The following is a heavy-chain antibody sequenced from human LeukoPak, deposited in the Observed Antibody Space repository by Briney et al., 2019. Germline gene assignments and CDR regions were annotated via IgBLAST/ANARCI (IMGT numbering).Heavy chain of an antibody. Sequence: KPSETLSLTCAVYGGSFSGYYWSWIRQPPGKGLEWIGEINHSGSTNYNPSLKSRATISVDTSKNQFSLKLSSVTAADTAVYYCARVGAHDSSGSDYWGQGTLVTVSS. V-gene: IGHV4-34*01. CDR3: ARVGAHDSSGSDY. CDR2: INHSGST. D-gene: IGHD6-25*01. CDR1: GGSFSGYY. J-gene: IGHJ4*02.